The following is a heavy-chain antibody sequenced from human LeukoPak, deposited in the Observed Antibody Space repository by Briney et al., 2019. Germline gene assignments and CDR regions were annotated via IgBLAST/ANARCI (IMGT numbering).Heavy chain of an antibody. D-gene: IGHD3-10*01. CDR1: GFTFSTYW. CDR2: IKKDGSEK. J-gene: IGHJ4*02. CDR3: ARGAGSGSLFDY. Sequence: PGGSLRLSCAASGFTFSTYWMSWVRQAPGKGLEWVANIKKDGSEKYYVDSVKGRFTISRDNAKNSLYLQMNSLRAEDTAMYYCARGAGSGSLFDYWGQGTLVTVSS. V-gene: IGHV3-7*05.